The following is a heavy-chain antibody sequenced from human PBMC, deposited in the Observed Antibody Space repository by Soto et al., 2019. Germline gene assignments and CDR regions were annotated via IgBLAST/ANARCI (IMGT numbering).Heavy chain of an antibody. CDR1: GFTVGNNY. V-gene: IGHV3-53*01. J-gene: IGHJ4*02. D-gene: IGHD3-10*01. CDR3: AKDGRGSGSHYNSFGY. CDR2: IYSTGTT. Sequence: EVQLVESGGGLIQPGGSLKLSCAASGFTVGNNYMSWVRQAPGKGLEWVSLIYSTGTTKYADSVKGRFTVSRDNAKNTLYLQMNSLRAEDTVVYYCAKDGRGSGSHYNSFGYWGQGTLVTVS.